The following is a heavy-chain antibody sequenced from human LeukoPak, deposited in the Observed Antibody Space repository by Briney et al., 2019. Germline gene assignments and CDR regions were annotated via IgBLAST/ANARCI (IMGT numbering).Heavy chain of an antibody. CDR3: VREDTPATANY. CDR2: ISGGGDIT. J-gene: IGHJ4*02. CDR1: GFTFSNDA. Sequence: GRSLRLSCAASGFTFSNDAMHWVRQAPGKGLEWVSAISGGGDITYYADSVTGRFTISRDNSKDTLFLQMHSLRPGDTAVYYCVREDTPATANYWGQGTLVTISS. D-gene: IGHD2-21*02. V-gene: IGHV3-23*01.